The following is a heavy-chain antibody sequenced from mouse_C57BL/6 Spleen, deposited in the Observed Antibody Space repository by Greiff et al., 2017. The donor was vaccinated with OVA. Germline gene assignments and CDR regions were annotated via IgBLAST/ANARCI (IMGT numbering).Heavy chain of an antibody. J-gene: IGHJ3*01. Sequence: VQLQQPGAELVMPGASVKLSCKASGYTFTSYWMHWVKQRPGQGLAWIGEIDPSDSYTNYNQKFKGKSTLTVDKYSSPAYMQLSSLTSEDSAVYYCARSVYDYGAWFAYWGQGTLVTVSA. D-gene: IGHD2-4*01. CDR2: IDPSDSYT. V-gene: IGHV1-69*01. CDR3: ARSVYDYGAWFAY. CDR1: GYTFTSYW.